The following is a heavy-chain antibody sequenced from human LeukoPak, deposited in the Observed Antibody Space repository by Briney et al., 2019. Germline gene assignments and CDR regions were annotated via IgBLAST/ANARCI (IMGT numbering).Heavy chain of an antibody. CDR3: ARGFFRFAP. V-gene: IGHV4-34*01. Sequence: SETLSLTCAVYGGSFSGYYWSWIRQPPGKGLEWIGEINHSGSTNYNPSLKSRVTISVDTSKNQFSLKLSSVTAADTAVYYCARGFFRFAPWGQEPLVTVSS. CDR1: GGSFSGYY. J-gene: IGHJ5*02. D-gene: IGHD3-3*01. CDR2: INHSGST.